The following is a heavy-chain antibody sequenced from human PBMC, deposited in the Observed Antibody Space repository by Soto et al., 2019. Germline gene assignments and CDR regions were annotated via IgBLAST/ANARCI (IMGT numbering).Heavy chain of an antibody. J-gene: IGHJ4*02. CDR2: IWYDGSNK. Sequence: PGGSLRLSCAASGFTFSSYGMHWVRQAPGKGLEWVAVIWYDGSNKYYADSVEGRFTISRDNSKNTLYLQMNSLRAEDTAVYYCVKDLKAAGPYHFAYWGQGTLVTGSS. D-gene: IGHD6-13*01. V-gene: IGHV3-30*02. CDR3: VKDLKAAGPYHFAY. CDR1: GFTFSSYG.